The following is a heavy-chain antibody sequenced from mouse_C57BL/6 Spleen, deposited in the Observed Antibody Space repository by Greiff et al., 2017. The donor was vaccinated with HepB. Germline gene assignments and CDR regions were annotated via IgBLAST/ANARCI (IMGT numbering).Heavy chain of an antibody. CDR3: TLYGNGWFAY. J-gene: IGHJ3*01. V-gene: IGHV14-4*01. Sequence: EVQLQQSGAELVRPGASVKLSCTASGFNIKDDYMHWVKQRPEQGLEWIGWIDPENGDTEYASKFQGKATITADTSSNTAYLQLSSLTSEDTAVYYCTLYGNGWFAYWGQGTLVTVSA. CDR1: GFNIKDDY. D-gene: IGHD2-1*01. CDR2: IDPENGDT.